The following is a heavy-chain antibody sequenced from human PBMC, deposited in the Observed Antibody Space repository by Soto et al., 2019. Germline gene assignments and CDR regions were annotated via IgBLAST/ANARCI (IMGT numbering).Heavy chain of an antibody. CDR1: VDSVNSYY. CDR2: VYYSGST. Sequence: PSETLSLTCTVTVDSVNSYYWSWMRQPPGKGLECMGYVYYSGSTNYNPSLKSRVTISVDTSKNQISLRLKSVTAADTAVYYSARAETCDIHYFGYLGQGSLGTVSA. J-gene: IGHJ4*02. CDR3: ARAETCDIHYFGY. V-gene: IGHV4-59*02. D-gene: IGHD2-15*01.